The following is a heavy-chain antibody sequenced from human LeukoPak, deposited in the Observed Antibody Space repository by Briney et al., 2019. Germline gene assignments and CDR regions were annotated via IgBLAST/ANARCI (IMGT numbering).Heavy chain of an antibody. CDR3: ARETIAVAGAYYYYYYGMDV. CDR2: IYYSGST. CDR1: GGSISSYY. D-gene: IGHD6-19*01. J-gene: IGHJ6*02. Sequence: SETLSLTCTVSGGSISSYYWSWIRQPPGKGLEWIGYIYYSGSTNYNPSLKSRVTISVDSSKNQFSLKLSSVTAADTAVYYCARETIAVAGAYYYYYYGMDVWGQGTTVTVSS. V-gene: IGHV4-59*01.